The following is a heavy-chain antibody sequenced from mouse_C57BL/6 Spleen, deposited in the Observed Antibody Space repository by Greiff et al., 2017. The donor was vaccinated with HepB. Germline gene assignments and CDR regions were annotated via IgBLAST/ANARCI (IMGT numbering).Heavy chain of an antibody. CDR2: ISSGSSTI. Sequence: DVQLVESGGGLVKPGGSLKLSCAASGFTFSDYGMHWVRQAPEKGLEWVAYISSGSSTIYYADTVKGRFTISRDNAKNTLFLQMTSLRSGDTAMYYCAGGVYGSSYWYFDVWGTGTTVTVSS. V-gene: IGHV5-17*01. D-gene: IGHD1-1*01. CDR1: GFTFSDYG. J-gene: IGHJ1*03. CDR3: AGGVYGSSYWYFDV.